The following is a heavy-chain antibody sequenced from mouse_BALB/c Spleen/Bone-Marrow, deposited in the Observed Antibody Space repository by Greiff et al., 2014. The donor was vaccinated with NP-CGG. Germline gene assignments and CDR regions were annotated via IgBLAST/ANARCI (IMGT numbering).Heavy chain of an antibody. J-gene: IGHJ4*01. Sequence: EVQGVESGGGLVQPGGSLRLSCATSGFTFTDYYMSWVRQPPGKALEWLGFIRNKANGYTTEYSASVKGRFTISRDNSQSILYLQMNTLRAEDSATYYCARDIDDLLWSYYAMDYWGQGTSVTVSS. CDR3: ARDIDDLLWSYYAMDY. V-gene: IGHV7-3*02. CDR1: GFTFTDYY. D-gene: IGHD2-1*01. CDR2: IRNKANGYTT.